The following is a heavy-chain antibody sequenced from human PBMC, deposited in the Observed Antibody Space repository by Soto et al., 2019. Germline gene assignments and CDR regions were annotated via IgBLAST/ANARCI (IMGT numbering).Heavy chain of an antibody. V-gene: IGHV3-11*01. D-gene: IGHD2-2*03. CDR1: GFTFSDYY. CDR2: ISSSGSTE. CDR3: ARASPSLDIVVPRVYYYMDV. Sequence: QVQLVESGGGLVKPGGSLRLSCAASGFTFSDYYMRWIRQAPGKGLEWVSYISSSGSTEYYVDSVKGRFTISRNNDKNPLYLQMNSLRAEDTAVYYCARASPSLDIVVPRVYYYMDVWGKVSTVNVSS. J-gene: IGHJ6*03.